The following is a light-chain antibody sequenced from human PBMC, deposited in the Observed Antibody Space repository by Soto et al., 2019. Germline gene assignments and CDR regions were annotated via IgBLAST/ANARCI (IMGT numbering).Light chain of an antibody. CDR3: QQYSSSRT. Sequence: EIAMAQTPSTPSLSPGERATLSRRASQSVSSNHLAWYQQKPGQAPRLLIYGGSSRATGIPVRFSGSGSETDFTLTITRLEPEDFAVYYCQQYSSSRTFGQGTKVDIK. J-gene: IGKJ1*01. V-gene: IGKV3-20*01. CDR2: GGS. CDR1: QSVSSNH.